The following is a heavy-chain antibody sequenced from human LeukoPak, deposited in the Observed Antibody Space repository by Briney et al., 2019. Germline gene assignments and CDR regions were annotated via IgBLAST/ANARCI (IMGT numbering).Heavy chain of an antibody. CDR1: GFSLSTSGVG. J-gene: IGHJ4*02. D-gene: IGHD3-16*02. CDR3: ARYVWGSYRSSDYYFDY. CDR2: IYWDDDK. Sequence: SGSTLVKPTQTLTLTCTFSGFSLSTSGVGVGWIRQPPGKALEWLALIYWDDDKRYSPSLKSRLTITKDTSKNQVVLTMTNMDPVDTATYYCARYVWGSYRSSDYYFDYWGQGTLVTVSS. V-gene: IGHV2-5*02.